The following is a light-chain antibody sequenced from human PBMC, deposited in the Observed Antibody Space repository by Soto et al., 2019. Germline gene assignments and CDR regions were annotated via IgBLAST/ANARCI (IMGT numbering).Light chain of an antibody. V-gene: IGLV4-69*01. CDR2: INSDGSH. CDR1: SGHSSYA. CDR3: QTWGTGIRL. J-gene: IGLJ1*01. Sequence: QPVLTQSPSASASLGASVKFICTLSSGHSSYAIAWHQQQPEKGPRYLMKINSDGSHSKGDGIPDRFSGSSSGAERYLTISSLQSEDEADYYCQTWGTGIRLFGTGTKVTVL.